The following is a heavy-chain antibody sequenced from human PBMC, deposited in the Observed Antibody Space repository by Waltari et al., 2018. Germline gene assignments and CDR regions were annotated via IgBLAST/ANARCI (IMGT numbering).Heavy chain of an antibody. Sequence: EVQLVESGGGLVQPGGSLRLSCAASGFTFSSYEMNWVRQAPGKGLEWVSYISSSGSTIYYADSVKGRFTISRDNAKNTLYLQMNSLRAEDTAVYYCARDLKFGDSSSCHSGVWGQGTTVTVSS. CDR2: ISSSGSTI. CDR1: GFTFSSYE. CDR3: ARDLKFGDSSSCHSGV. V-gene: IGHV3-48*03. D-gene: IGHD6-13*01. J-gene: IGHJ6*02.